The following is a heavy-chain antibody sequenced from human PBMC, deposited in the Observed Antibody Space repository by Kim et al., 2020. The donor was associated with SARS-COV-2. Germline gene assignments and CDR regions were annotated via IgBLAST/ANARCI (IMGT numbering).Heavy chain of an antibody. Sequence: LSLTCAASGFTFSGSAMHWVRQASGKGLEWVGRIRSKANSYATAYAASVKGRFTISRDDSKNTAYLQMNSLKTEDTAVYYCVAWTDIRAFDIWGQGT. CDR1: GFTFSGSA. CDR2: IRSKANSYAT. V-gene: IGHV3-73*01. J-gene: IGHJ3*02. CDR3: VAWTDIRAFDI. D-gene: IGHD2-15*01.